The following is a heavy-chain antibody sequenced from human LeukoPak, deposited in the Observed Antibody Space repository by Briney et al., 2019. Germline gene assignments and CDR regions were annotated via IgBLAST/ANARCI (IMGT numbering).Heavy chain of an antibody. CDR2: IIPILGIA. CDR3: ATIPIVVVTAIA. D-gene: IGHD2-21*02. Sequence: ASVKVSCKASGGTFSSYAISWVRQAPGQGLEWMGRIIPILGIANYAQKFQGRVTITADKSTSTAYMELSSLRSEDTAVYYCATIPIVVVTAIAWGQGTLVTVSS. J-gene: IGHJ5*02. CDR1: GGTFSSYA. V-gene: IGHV1-69*04.